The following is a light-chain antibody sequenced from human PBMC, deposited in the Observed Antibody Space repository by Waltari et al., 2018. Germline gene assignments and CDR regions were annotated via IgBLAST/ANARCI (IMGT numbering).Light chain of an antibody. CDR3: QKYNSVPLT. V-gene: IGKV1-27*01. J-gene: IGKJ4*01. CDR2: GAS. CDR1: QGIGNY. Sequence: DIQMTKSPSSLSAALGDRVTSTCRARQGIGNYIAWYQQKPGKAPKLLIYGASTLQSGVPSRFSGSGSGTDFTLTISRLQPEDVATYYCQKYNSVPLTFGGGTKVEIK.